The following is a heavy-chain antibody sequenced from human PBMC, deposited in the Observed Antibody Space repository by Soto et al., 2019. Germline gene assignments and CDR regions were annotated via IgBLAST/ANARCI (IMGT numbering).Heavy chain of an antibody. CDR1: GFTFSSFF. D-gene: IGHD3-22*01. CDR2: ISCDGGTI. CDR3: ARNYVSRIAGFAP. J-gene: IGHJ5*02. Sequence: EVQLVESGGGLVQPGGSLRLSCAASGFTFSSFFMHWVRQVPGEGLEWVSRISCDGGTISYAESVKGRCTNSRDNAKNTLYLQMNSLRAEDTAVYYCARNYVSRIAGFAPWGQGTLVTVSS. V-gene: IGHV3-74*01.